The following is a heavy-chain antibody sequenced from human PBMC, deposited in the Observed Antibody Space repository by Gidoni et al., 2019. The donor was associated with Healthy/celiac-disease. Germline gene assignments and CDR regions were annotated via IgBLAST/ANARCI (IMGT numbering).Heavy chain of an antibody. CDR3: TILMAMATIPGWYFDL. CDR1: GFTFSGSA. Sequence: EVQLVESGGGLVQPGGSLKLSCAASGFTFSGSAMHWVRQASGKGLEWVGRIRSKANSYATAYAASVKGRFTISRDDSKNTAYLQMNSLKTEDTAVYYCTILMAMATIPGWYFDLWGRGTLVTVSS. V-gene: IGHV3-73*02. J-gene: IGHJ2*01. CDR2: IRSKANSYAT. D-gene: IGHD5-12*01.